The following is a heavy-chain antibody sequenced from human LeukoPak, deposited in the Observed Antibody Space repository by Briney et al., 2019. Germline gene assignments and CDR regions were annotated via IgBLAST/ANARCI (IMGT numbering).Heavy chain of an antibody. J-gene: IGHJ5*02. D-gene: IGHD6-13*01. CDR2: IYYGGST. Sequence: SSETLSLTCTVSGGSISSYYWSWIRQPPGKGLEWIGYIYYGGSTNYNPSLKSRVTISVDTSKNQFSLKLSSVTAADTAVYYCASRSIAAAGVSWFDPWGQGTLVTVSS. CDR3: ASRSIAAAGVSWFDP. CDR1: GGSISSYY. V-gene: IGHV4-59*01.